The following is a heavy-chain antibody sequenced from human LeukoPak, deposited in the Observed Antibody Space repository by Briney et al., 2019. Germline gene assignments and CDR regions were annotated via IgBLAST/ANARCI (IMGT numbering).Heavy chain of an antibody. J-gene: IGHJ3*02. CDR1: GGTFSSYA. CDR3: ARYSSSSDAFDI. CDR2: IIPIFGTA. D-gene: IGHD6-6*01. V-gene: IGHV1-69*05. Sequence: SVKVSCRASGGTFSSYAISWVRQAPGQGLEWMGGIIPIFGTANYAQKFQGRVTITTDESTSTAYMELSSLRSEDTAVYYCARYSSSSDAFDIWGQGTMVTVSS.